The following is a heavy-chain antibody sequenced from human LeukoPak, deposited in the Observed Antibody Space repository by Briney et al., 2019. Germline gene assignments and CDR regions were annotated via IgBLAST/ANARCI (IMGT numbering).Heavy chain of an antibody. J-gene: IGHJ4*02. D-gene: IGHD3-16*01. CDR3: VGEEEGGIFDY. CDR1: GYTFTSYY. CDR2: IKPSDGTT. Sequence: ASVKVSCKASGYTFTSYYMHWVRQAPGQGLEWMGIIKPSDGTTGYAQKFQGRVTMTRDTSTSTVYMELSSLRSEDTALYYCVGEEEGGIFDYWGQGTLVTVSS. V-gene: IGHV1-46*01.